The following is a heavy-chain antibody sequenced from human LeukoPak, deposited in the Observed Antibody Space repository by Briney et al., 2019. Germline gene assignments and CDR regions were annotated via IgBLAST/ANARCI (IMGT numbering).Heavy chain of an antibody. D-gene: IGHD6-19*01. CDR3: ASGTIAVAGIFDY. Sequence: SETLSHTCIVTGGSLSRYFWCWIRQPAGKGLEWIGRIYTSGNTNYNPPLKRRLTMSVDTSKNQFSLKLSSVTAADTAVYYCASGTIAVAGIFDYWGQGILVTVSS. CDR1: GGSLSRYF. V-gene: IGHV4-4*07. J-gene: IGHJ4*02. CDR2: IYTSGNT.